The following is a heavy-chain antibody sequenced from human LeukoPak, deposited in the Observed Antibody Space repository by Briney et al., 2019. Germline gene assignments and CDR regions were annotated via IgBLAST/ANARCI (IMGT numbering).Heavy chain of an antibody. D-gene: IGHD6-19*01. V-gene: IGHV3-23*01. CDR3: ANHSGGPRFDY. Sequence: GRSLRLSCPPAGFTVNSESMGWVRRAPGKGLEWVSTISSSGGSTYCAGSVKGRYPISRDNSKNTPYLQMNSLRAQDAALYYCANHSGGPRFDYWGQGTLVTVSS. CDR2: ISSSGGST. J-gene: IGHJ4*02. CDR1: GFTVNSES.